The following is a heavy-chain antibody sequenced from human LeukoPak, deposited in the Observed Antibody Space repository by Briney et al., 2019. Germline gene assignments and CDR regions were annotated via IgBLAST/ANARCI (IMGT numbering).Heavy chain of an antibody. J-gene: IGHJ4*02. CDR1: GYTFTGYY. D-gene: IGHD2-15*01. Sequence: ASVKVSCKASGYTFTGYYMHWVRQAPGQGLEWMGWINPNSGGTNYAQKFQGRVTMTRDTSISTAYMELSRLRSDDTAVYYCARDPVYCSGGSCSHFDYWGQGTLVIVSS. CDR3: ARDPVYCSGGSCSHFDY. V-gene: IGHV1-2*02. CDR2: INPNSGGT.